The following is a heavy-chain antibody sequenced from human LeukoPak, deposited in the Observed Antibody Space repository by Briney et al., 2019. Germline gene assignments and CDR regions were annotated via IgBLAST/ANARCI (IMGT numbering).Heavy chain of an antibody. CDR3: ARDPDDYGDHLATDGMDV. D-gene: IGHD4-17*01. J-gene: IGHJ6*02. V-gene: IGHV3-7*01. CDR1: GFTFSSYA. Sequence: PGGSLRLSRAASGFTFSSYAMSWVRQAPGKGLEWVANIKQDGSEKYYVDSVKGRFTISRDNAKNSLYLQMNSLRAEDTAVYYCARDPDDYGDHLATDGMDVWGQGTTVTVSS. CDR2: IKQDGSEK.